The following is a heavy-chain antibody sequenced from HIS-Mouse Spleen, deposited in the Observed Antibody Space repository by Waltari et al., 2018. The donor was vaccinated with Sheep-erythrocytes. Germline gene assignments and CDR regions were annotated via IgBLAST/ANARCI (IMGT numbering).Heavy chain of an antibody. V-gene: IGHV3-9*01. CDR1: GFTFDDYA. Sequence: EVQLVESGGGLVQPGRSLRLSCAASGFTFDDYAMHWVRQAPGKGLGWVSGISWNSGSIGYADSVEGRFTISRDNAKNSLYLQMNSLRAEDTALYYCAKGAFDIWGQGTMVTVSS. CDR2: ISWNSGSI. CDR3: AKGAFDI. J-gene: IGHJ3*02.